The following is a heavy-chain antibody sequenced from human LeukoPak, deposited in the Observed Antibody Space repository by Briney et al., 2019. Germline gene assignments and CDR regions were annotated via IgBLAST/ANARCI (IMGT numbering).Heavy chain of an antibody. CDR1: GFTFSSYA. CDR2: ISGGGGST. Sequence: GGSLRLSCAASGFTFSSYAMSWVRQAPGKGLEWVSAISGGGGSTYYADSVKGRFTISRDNSKNTLDLHMNNLRVEDTAVYYCAKHPSGYYYDLFDYWGQGTLVTVSS. J-gene: IGHJ4*02. V-gene: IGHV3-23*01. D-gene: IGHD3-22*01. CDR3: AKHPSGYYYDLFDY.